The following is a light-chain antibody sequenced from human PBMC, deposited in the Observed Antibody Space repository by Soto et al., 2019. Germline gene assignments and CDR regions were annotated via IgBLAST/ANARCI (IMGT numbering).Light chain of an antibody. J-gene: IGKJ5*01. Sequence: EIFITQSPATLSLSPGERATLSCRASHSVSSNLAWYQQKPGQAPRLLIYGASTRATGIPARFSGSGSGTEFTLTISSLQSEDFAVYYCQQYNNWPRSITFGQGTRLEIK. CDR2: GAS. V-gene: IGKV3-15*01. CDR1: HSVSSN. CDR3: QQYNNWPRSIT.